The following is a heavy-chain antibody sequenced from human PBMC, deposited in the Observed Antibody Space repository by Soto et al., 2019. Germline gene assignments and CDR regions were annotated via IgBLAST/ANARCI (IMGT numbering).Heavy chain of an antibody. CDR1: GFTFSKYW. Sequence: SLRLSCAASGFTFSKYWMHWVRQAPGKGLVWVSRINLDGSLSTYADSVKGRFTISRDNSKNTLYLQMNSLRAEDTAVYYCAKDRVPYDSSGYYPIVIDSRGQGSSVIVSS. V-gene: IGHV3-74*01. J-gene: IGHJ4*02. D-gene: IGHD3-22*01. CDR3: AKDRVPYDSSGYYPIVIDS. CDR2: INLDGSLS.